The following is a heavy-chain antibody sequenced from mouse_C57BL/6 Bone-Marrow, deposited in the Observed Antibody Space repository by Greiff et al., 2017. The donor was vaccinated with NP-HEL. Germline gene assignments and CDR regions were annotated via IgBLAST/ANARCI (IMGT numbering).Heavy chain of an antibody. V-gene: IGHV1-7*01. CDR1: GYSFNSYW. J-gene: IGHJ3*01. CDR3: SFRIAY. Sequence: QVQLKQSGAELAKPGASVKLSCKASGYSFNSYWMHWVKQRHGQGLEWIGYINPSSGYTKYNQKFKDKATLTADKSSSTADMQLSSLTYEDSAVYYCSFRIAYWGQGTLVTVSA. CDR2: INPSSGYT.